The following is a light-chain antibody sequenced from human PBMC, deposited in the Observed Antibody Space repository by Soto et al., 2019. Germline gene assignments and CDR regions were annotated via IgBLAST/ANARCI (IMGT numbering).Light chain of an antibody. V-gene: IGLV2-8*01. CDR2: EVV. CDR3: KSYAGSNTYV. J-gene: IGLJ1*01. CDR1: KNDFGVYDF. Sequence: QSVLTQPPSASGSPGQSVTISCTGNKNDFGVYDFVSWYQHHPGKAPRLIIYEVVQRPSGVPDRFSGSKSGNTASLTVSGLQAADEADYFCKSYAGSNTYVFGSGTKVTVL.